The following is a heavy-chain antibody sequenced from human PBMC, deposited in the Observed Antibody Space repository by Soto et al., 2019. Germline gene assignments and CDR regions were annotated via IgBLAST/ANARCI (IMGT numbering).Heavy chain of an antibody. V-gene: IGHV1-69*13. CDR2: IIPIFGTA. D-gene: IGHD2-2*01. Sequence: ASVKVSCKASGGTFSSYAISWVRQAPGQGLEWMGGIIPIFGTANYAQKFQGRVTITADESTSTAYMELSSLRSEDTAVYYCARVVRRCDIVLVEAAMGPWGQGSLVTVYS. CDR1: GGTFSSYA. J-gene: IGHJ4*02. CDR3: ARVVRRCDIVLVEAAMGP.